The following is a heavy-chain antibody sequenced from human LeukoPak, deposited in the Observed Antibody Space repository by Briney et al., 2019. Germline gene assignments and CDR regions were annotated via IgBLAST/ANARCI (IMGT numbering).Heavy chain of an antibody. CDR2: INENGGEK. CDR3: ASGGHLDY. Sequence: GGPLRLSCAASGLTFSNFWMSWVRQAPGKGLEWVANINENGGEKHYVDSVRGRFTISRDNAKNSLSLEMTSLRGEDTAVYYCASGGHLDYWGQGTLVTVSS. CDR1: GLTFSNFW. D-gene: IGHD3-16*01. J-gene: IGHJ4*02. V-gene: IGHV3-7*01.